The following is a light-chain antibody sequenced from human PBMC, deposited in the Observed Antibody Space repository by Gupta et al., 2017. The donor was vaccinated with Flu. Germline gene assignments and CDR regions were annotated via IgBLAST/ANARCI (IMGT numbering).Light chain of an antibody. CDR3: RQAEQPPVT. V-gene: IGKV2-28*01. J-gene: IGKJ4*01. CDR1: QSLLDRNGFNH. Sequence: IVVTQYPLSLPVTPGEPASISCRSSQSLLDRNGFNHLNWYLQRPGHSPQLLIYSASYRATGVPDRFSGSGSGTDFTLKISSVEGEDVGIYYCRQAEQPPVTFGRGTKVDI. CDR2: SAS.